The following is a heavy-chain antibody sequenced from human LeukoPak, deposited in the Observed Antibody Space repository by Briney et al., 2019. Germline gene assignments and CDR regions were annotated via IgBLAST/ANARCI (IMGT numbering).Heavy chain of an antibody. CDR1: GYTFTSYY. J-gene: IGHJ4*02. D-gene: IGHD2-8*01. CDR2: INPSGGST. Sequence: ASVKVSCKASGYTFTSYYMHWVRQAPGEGLVWMGIINPSGGSTSYAQKFQGRLTMTRDMSTSTVYMELSSLRSEDTAFYYCARDNDFDYWGQGTLVTVSS. V-gene: IGHV1-46*01. CDR3: ARDNDFDY.